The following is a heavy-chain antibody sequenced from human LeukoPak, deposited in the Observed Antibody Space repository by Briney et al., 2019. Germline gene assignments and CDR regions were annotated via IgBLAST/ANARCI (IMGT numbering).Heavy chain of an antibody. Sequence: GGSLRLSCAASGFTFSSYSMNWVRQAPGKGLEWVSFISSSRSYIYYADSVKGRFTIPRDNAKNSLYLQMNSLRAEDTAVYYCARFIAAPYYFDYWGRGTLVTVSS. CDR1: GFTFSSYS. CDR3: ARFIAAPYYFDY. CDR2: ISSSRSYI. V-gene: IGHV3-21*01. D-gene: IGHD6-13*01. J-gene: IGHJ4*02.